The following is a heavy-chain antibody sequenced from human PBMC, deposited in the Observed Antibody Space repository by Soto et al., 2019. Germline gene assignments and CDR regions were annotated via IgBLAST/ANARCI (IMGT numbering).Heavy chain of an antibody. V-gene: IGHV3-23*01. J-gene: IGHJ4*02. D-gene: IGHD6-19*01. CDR3: AKEIRALAGMGSDY. CDR1: GFTFSSYA. Sequence: EVQLFESGGGLVQPGGSLRLSCSVSGFTFSSYAMNWVRQAPGKGLEWVSAISGSGNSPDYAGSVKGRFTISRDNSKNKLYLQMHSLRVEDTAVYYCAKEIRALAGMGSDYWGQGTLVTVSS. CDR2: ISGSGNSP.